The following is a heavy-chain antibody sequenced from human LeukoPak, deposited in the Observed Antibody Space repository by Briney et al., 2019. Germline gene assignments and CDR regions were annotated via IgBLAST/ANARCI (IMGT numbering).Heavy chain of an antibody. J-gene: IGHJ4*02. V-gene: IGHV3-23*01. CDR1: GFTFGSYA. D-gene: IGHD5-24*01. CDR3: AKEGRWLQLAYFDY. CDR2: ISGSGGST. Sequence: GGSLRLSCAASGFTFGSYAMSWVRQAPGKVLEWVSAISGSGGSTYYADSVKGRFTISRDNSKNTLYLQMNSLRAEDTAVYYCAKEGRWLQLAYFDYWGQGTLVTVSS.